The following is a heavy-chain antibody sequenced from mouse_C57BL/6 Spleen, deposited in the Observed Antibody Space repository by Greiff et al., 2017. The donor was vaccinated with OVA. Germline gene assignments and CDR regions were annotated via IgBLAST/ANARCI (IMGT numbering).Heavy chain of an antibody. J-gene: IGHJ4*01. CDR3: ARSGMITNYYAMDY. CDR2: INPSNGGT. V-gene: IGHV1-53*01. D-gene: IGHD2-4*01. CDR1: GYTFTSYW. Sequence: QLHHPGTELVKPGASVKLSCKSSGYTFTSYWMHWVKQRPGQGLEWIGNINPSNGGTNYNEKFKSKATLTVDKSSSTAYMQLSSLTSEDSAVYYCARSGMITNYYAMDYWGQGTSVTVSS.